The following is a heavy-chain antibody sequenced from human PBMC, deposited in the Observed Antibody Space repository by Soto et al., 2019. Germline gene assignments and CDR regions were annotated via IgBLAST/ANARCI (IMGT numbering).Heavy chain of an antibody. CDR3: ARDDYGDYPRWDY. D-gene: IGHD4-17*01. CDR2: ISYDGSNK. V-gene: IGHV3-30-3*01. Sequence: QVQLVESGGGVVQPGRSLRLSCAASGFTFSSYAMHWVRQAPGKGLEWVAVISYDGSNKYYADSVKGRFTISRDNSKNTLYLQMNSLRAEDTAVYYCARDDYGDYPRWDYWGQGTLVTVSS. CDR1: GFTFSSYA. J-gene: IGHJ4*02.